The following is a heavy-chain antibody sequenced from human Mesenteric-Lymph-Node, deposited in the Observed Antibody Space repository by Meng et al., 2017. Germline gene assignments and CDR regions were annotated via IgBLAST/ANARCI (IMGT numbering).Heavy chain of an antibody. V-gene: IGHV4-30-4*01. D-gene: IGHD4-17*01. J-gene: IGHJ4*02. CDR2: IYYSGST. CDR3: ARGPTTYFDY. Sequence: VRLQQWGPGLVKPSQTLSLACTVSGGSISSGDYYWSWIRQPPGKGLEWIGYIYYSGSTYYNPSLKSRVTISVDTSKNQFSLKLSSVTAANTAVYYCARGPTTYFDYWGQGTLVTVSS. CDR1: GGSISSGDYY.